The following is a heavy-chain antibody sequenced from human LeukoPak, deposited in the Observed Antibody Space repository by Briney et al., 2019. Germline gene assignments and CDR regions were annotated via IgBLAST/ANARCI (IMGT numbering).Heavy chain of an antibody. V-gene: IGHV3-7*01. D-gene: IGHD3-22*01. Sequence: GGSLRLSCAASGFTFSSYWMSWVRQAPGKGLEWVAKIKQDGSEKYYVDFVKGRFTISRDNAKNSLYLQMNSLRAEDTAVYYCARVEEGYDSSGYYSSYYFDYWGQGTLVTVSS. CDR2: IKQDGSEK. J-gene: IGHJ4*02. CDR3: ARVEEGYDSSGYYSSYYFDY. CDR1: GFTFSSYW.